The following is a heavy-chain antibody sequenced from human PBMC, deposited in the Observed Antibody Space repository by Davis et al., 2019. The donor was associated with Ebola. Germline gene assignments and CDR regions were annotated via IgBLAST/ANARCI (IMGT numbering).Heavy chain of an antibody. CDR2: IWYDGSNK. CDR3: ARVSGDSPFDY. Sequence: SLKISCAASGFTFSSYGMHWVRQAPGKGLEWVAVIWYDGSNKYYADSVKGRFTISRDNSKNTLYLQMNSLRAEDTAVYYCARVSGDSPFDYWGQGTLVTVSS. J-gene: IGHJ4*02. V-gene: IGHV3-33*01. D-gene: IGHD2-21*02. CDR1: GFTFSSYG.